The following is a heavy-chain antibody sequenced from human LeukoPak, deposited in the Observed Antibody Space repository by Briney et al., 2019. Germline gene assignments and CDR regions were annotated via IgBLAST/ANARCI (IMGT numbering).Heavy chain of an antibody. Sequence: PGGSLRLSCAASGFTFSSYGMHWVRQAPGKGLEWVAFIRYDGSIKYYADSVKGRFTISRDNSKNTLYLQMNSLRAEDTAVYYCAKARRQAAVDYWGQGTLVTVSS. D-gene: IGHD2-15*01. CDR2: IRYDGSIK. CDR1: GFTFSSYG. V-gene: IGHV3-30*02. J-gene: IGHJ4*02. CDR3: AKARRQAAVDY.